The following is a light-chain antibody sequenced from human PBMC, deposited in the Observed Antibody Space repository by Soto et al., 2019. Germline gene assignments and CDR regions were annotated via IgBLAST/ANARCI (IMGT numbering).Light chain of an antibody. CDR3: QQRWT. J-gene: IGKJ1*01. CDR2: GAS. V-gene: IGKV3-20*01. Sequence: SMHPGERATLSCRASQSVSSSYLAWYQQKPGQAPRLLIYGASSRATGIPDRFSGSGSGTDFTLTISRLEPEDFAVYYCQQRWTFGQGTKVDIK. CDR1: QSVSSSY.